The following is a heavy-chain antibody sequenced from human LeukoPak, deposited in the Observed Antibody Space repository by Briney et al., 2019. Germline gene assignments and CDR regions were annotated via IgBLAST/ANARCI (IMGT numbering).Heavy chain of an antibody. J-gene: IGHJ1*01. CDR2: INAGNGST. V-gene: IGHV1-3*01. CDR3: AREALGEIQNFQH. Sequence: ASVKVSCKASGYTFTSYAMHWVRQAPGQRLEWMGWINAGNGSTKYSQKFQGRVTITRDTSASTAYMELSSLRSEDTAVYYCAREALGEIQNFQHWGQGTLVTVSS. CDR1: GYTFTSYA. D-gene: IGHD3-16*02.